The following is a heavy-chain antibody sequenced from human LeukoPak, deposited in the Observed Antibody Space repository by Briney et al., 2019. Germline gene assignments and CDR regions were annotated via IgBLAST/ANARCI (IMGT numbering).Heavy chain of an antibody. Sequence: SETLSLTCTVSGGSISSYYWSWIRQPAGKGLEWIVRIYSSGSTNYNPSLESRVTMSVDTSKNQFSLNLSSVTAADTAVYYCARAPTREGGGALFDYWGQGTLVTVSS. CDR2: IYSSGST. CDR3: ARAPTREGGGALFDY. V-gene: IGHV4-4*07. D-gene: IGHD3-16*01. J-gene: IGHJ4*02. CDR1: GGSISSYY.